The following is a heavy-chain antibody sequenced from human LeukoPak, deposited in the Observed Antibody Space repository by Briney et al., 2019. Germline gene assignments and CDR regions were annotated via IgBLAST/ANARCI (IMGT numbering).Heavy chain of an antibody. CDR1: GYSTSSGYY. J-gene: IGHJ6*03. CDR3: ARRYCSSTSCSPYYYYYMDV. CDR2: IYHSGST. Sequence: SETLSLTCAVSGYSTSSGYYWGWIRQPPGKGLEWIGSIYHSGSTYYNPSLKSRVTISVDTSKNQFSLKLSSVTAADTAVYYCARRYCSSTSCSPYYYYYMDVWGKGTTVTVSS. D-gene: IGHD2-2*01. V-gene: IGHV4-38-2*01.